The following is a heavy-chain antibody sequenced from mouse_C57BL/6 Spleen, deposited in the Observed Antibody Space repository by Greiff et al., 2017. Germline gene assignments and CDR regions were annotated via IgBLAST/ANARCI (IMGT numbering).Heavy chain of an antibody. CDR1: GYTFTSYW. CDR3: TRYYGSSYARGY. CDR2: IYPGNSDT. J-gene: IGHJ4*01. V-gene: IGHV1-5*01. D-gene: IGHD1-1*01. Sequence: VQLQQSGTVLARPGASVKMSCKTSGYTFTSYWMHWVKPRPGQGLEWIGAIYPGNSDTSYTQKFKGKAKLTAVTSASTAYMELSSLTNEDSAVYYCTRYYGSSYARGYWGQGTSVTGSS.